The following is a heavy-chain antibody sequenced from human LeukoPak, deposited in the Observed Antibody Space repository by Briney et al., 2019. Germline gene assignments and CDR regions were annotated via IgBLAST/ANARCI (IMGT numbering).Heavy chain of an antibody. V-gene: IGHV4-39*07. CDR1: GGSISSSSYY. D-gene: IGHD6-13*01. CDR2: IYYSGST. J-gene: IGHJ4*02. CDR3: ARLGSSWYVVYFDY. Sequence: KTSETLSLTCTVSGGSISSSSYYWGWIRQPPGKGLEWIGSIYYSGSTYYNPSLKSRVTISVDTSKNQFSLKLSSVTAADTAVYYCARLGSSWYVVYFDYWGQGTLVTVSS.